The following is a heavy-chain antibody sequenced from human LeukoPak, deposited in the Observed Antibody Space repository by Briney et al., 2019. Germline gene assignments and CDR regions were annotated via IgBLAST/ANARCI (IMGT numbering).Heavy chain of an antibody. CDR2: INYIGST. CDR3: ARDPLSANDFDI. CDR1: GGSFSNSY. J-gene: IGHJ3*02. V-gene: IGHV4-59*01. D-gene: IGHD6-25*01. Sequence: PSETLSLTCTVSGGSFSNSYWNWIRQPPGKGLEWIRYINYIGSTNYNPSLKSRVTISLDTSKNQFSLTLSSVTAADTAVYFCARDPLSANDFDIWGQGTMVTVSS.